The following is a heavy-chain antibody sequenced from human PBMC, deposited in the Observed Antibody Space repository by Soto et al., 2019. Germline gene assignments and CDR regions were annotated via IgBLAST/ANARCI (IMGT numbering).Heavy chain of an antibody. V-gene: IGHV1-69*01. CDR3: ARSQGSSTSLEIYYYYYYGMDV. J-gene: IGHJ6*02. Sequence: QVQLVQSGAEVKKPGSSVKVSCKASGGTFSSYAISGVRQAPGQGLEWRGGIIPISGTANYAQKFQGRVTITADESTSTAYMELSSRRSEDTAVYYCARSQGSSTSLEIYYYYYYGMDVWGQGTTVTVSS. CDR1: GGTFSSYA. CDR2: IIPISGTA. D-gene: IGHD2-2*01.